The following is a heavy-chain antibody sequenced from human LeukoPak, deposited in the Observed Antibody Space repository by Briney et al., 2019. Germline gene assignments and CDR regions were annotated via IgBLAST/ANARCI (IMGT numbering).Heavy chain of an antibody. CDR3: AKFPRRSIAASHLDRFDY. D-gene: IGHD6-6*01. CDR1: GFTFSSYA. Sequence: GGSLRLSCAASGFTFSSYAMSWVRQAPGKGLEWVSAISSSGGSTYYADSVKGRFTISRDNSKNTLYLQMNSLRAEDTAVYYCAKFPRRSIAASHLDRFDYWGQGTLVTVSS. CDR2: ISSSGGST. J-gene: IGHJ4*02. V-gene: IGHV3-23*01.